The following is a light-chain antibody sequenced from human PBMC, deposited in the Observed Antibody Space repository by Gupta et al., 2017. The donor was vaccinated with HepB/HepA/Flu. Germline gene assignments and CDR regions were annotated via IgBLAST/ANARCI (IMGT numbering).Light chain of an antibody. CDR3: QQYYSYPPLT. J-gene: IGKJ4*01. CDR2: AAS. Sequence: AIRMTPSPSSFSASTGDRVTITCRASQGISSYLAWYQQKPGKAPKLLIYAASTLQSGVPSRFSGSGSGTDFTLTISCLQSEDFATYYCQQYYSYPPLTFGGGTKVEIK. CDR1: QGISSY. V-gene: IGKV1-8*01.